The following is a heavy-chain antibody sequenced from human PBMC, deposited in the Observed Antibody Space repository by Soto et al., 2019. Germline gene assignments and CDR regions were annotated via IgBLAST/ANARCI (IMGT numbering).Heavy chain of an antibody. Sequence: PSETLSLTCAVSGYSISSGYYGGWIRQPPGKGLEWIGSIYHSGSTYYNPSLKSRVTISVDTSKNQFSLKLSSVTAADTAVYYCAVELELYYFDYWGQGTLVTVSS. CDR2: IYHSGST. J-gene: IGHJ4*02. D-gene: IGHD1-7*01. V-gene: IGHV4-38-2*01. CDR3: AVELELYYFDY. CDR1: GYSISSGYY.